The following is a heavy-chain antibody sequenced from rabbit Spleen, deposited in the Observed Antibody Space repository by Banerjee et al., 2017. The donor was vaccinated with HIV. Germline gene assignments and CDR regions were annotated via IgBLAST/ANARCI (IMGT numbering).Heavy chain of an antibody. D-gene: IGHD4-1*01. J-gene: IGHJ3*01. Sequence: QEQLVESGGGLVQPGGSLKLSCKASGFDFSNYGVSWVRQAPGKGLEWIEYMEPIFGTIFNASGVMGYSPFSRHNAQNTLYLQMTSLTAADTATYFCARDLDGVIGWNFGWWGQGTLVTVS. CDR1: GFDFSNYG. CDR3: ARDLDGVIGWNFGW. CDR2: MEPIFGTI. V-gene: IGHV1S47*01.